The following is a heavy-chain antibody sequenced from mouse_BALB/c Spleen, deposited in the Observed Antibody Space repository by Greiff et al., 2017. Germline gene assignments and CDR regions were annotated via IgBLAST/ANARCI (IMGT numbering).Heavy chain of an antibody. CDR3: ARRTVVATRLGNYFDY. CDR2: IDPANGNT. CDR1: GFNIKDTY. D-gene: IGHD1-1*01. V-gene: IGHV14-3*02. Sequence: VHVKQSGAELVKPGASVKLSCTASGFNIKDTYMHWVKQRPEQGLECIGRIDPANGNTKYDPKFQGKATITADTSSNTAYLQLSSLTSEDTAVYYCARRTVVATRLGNYFDYWGQGTTLTVSS. J-gene: IGHJ2*01.